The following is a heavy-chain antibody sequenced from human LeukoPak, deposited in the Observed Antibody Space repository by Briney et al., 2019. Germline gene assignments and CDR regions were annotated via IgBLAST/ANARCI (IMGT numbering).Heavy chain of an antibody. V-gene: IGHV3-33*01. D-gene: IGHD3-22*01. CDR1: GFTFSSYG. CDR2: IWYDGSNK. CDR3: TTEDYYDSSGYYLGYFDY. J-gene: IGHJ4*02. Sequence: GRSLRLSCAASGFTFSSYGMHWVRQAPGKGLEWVAVIWYDGSNKYYADSVKGRFTISRDNSKNTLYLQMNSLKTEDTAVYYCTTEDYYDSSGYYLGYFDYWGQGTLVTVSS.